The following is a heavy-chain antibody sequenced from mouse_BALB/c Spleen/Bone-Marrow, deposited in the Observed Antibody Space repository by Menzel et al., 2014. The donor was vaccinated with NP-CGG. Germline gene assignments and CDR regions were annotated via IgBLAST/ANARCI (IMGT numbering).Heavy chain of an antibody. CDR3: ASYGSSYGAMDY. Sequence: EVQLQQSGPELVKPGASVKVSCKASGYAFTSYNMYWVKQSHGKSLEWIGYIDPYNGGTSYNQKFKGKATLTVGKSSSTAYMHLNSLTSEDSAVYYCASYGSSYGAMDYWGQGTSVTVSS. CDR1: GYAFTSYN. CDR2: IDPYNGGT. J-gene: IGHJ4*01. D-gene: IGHD1-1*01. V-gene: IGHV1S135*01.